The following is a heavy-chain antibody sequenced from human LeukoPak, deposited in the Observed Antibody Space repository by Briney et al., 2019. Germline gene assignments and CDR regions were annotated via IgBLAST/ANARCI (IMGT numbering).Heavy chain of an antibody. J-gene: IGHJ4*02. CDR2: IRYDGSNK. Sequence: GGSLRLSCAASGFTFSSYGVHWVRQAPGKGLEWVAFIRYDGSNKYYADSVKGRFTISRDNSKNTLYLQMNSLRAEDTAVYYCAKDRFLAAAYYFDYWGQGTLVTVSS. V-gene: IGHV3-30*02. D-gene: IGHD6-13*01. CDR1: GFTFSSYG. CDR3: AKDRFLAAAYYFDY.